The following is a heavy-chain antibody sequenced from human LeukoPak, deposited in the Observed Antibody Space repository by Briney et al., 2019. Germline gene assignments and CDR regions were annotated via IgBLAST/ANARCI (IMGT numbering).Heavy chain of an antibody. D-gene: IGHD2-8*02. Sequence: PGGSLRLSCAASGFTFSSYAMSWVRQAPGKGLEWASAVSGSGGSTYYADSVKGRFTISRDNSKNTLYLQMNSLRAEDTAVYYCAKDPMVLGYMDVWGKGTTVTVSS. J-gene: IGHJ6*03. CDR2: VSGSGGST. V-gene: IGHV3-23*01. CDR1: GFTFSSYA. CDR3: AKDPMVLGYMDV.